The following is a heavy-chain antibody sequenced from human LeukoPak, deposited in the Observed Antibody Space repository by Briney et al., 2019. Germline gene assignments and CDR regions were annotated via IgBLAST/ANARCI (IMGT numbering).Heavy chain of an antibody. CDR3: ARDSGSSSAYYYYYYGMDV. V-gene: IGHV3-74*01. D-gene: IGHD6-6*01. CDR2: INSDGRRT. J-gene: IGHJ6*02. CDR1: GFTFSSDW. Sequence: AGGSLRLSFAASGFTFSSDWMHWVRQAPGKGLGWVSRINSDGRRTNYADSVKGRFTSSRDNSQTPLHLQMNSLRAEDTAVYYCARDSGSSSAYYYYYYGMDVWGQGTTVTVSS.